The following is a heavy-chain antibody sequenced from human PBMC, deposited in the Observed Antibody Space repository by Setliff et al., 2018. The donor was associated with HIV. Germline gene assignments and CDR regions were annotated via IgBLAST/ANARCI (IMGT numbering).Heavy chain of an antibody. CDR1: GFPVTNVW. Sequence: PGGSLRLSCAVSGFPVTNVWMAWARQAPGKGLEWVGHFQSRGNGETTDYAAPVKGRFTISKDDSKNALYLQMDNLKTEDTAVYYCTTDPAVDWGQGTLVTVSS. V-gene: IGHV3-15*01. D-gene: IGHD2-2*01. J-gene: IGHJ1*01. CDR2: FQSRGNGETT. CDR3: TTDPAVD.